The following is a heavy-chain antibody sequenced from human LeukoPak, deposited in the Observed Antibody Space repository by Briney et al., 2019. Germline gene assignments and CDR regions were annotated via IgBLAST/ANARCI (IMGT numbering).Heavy chain of an antibody. CDR3: ARVYSSWYLDY. D-gene: IGHD6-6*01. V-gene: IGHV4-61*02. CDR2: IYTSGST. CDR1: GGSISSGSYY. J-gene: IGHJ4*02. Sequence: SETLSLTCTVSGGSISSGSYYWSWIRQPAGKGLEWIGRIYTSGSTNYNPSLKSRVTISVDTSKNQFSLKLSSVTAADTAVYYCARVYSSWYLDYWGQGTLVTVSS.